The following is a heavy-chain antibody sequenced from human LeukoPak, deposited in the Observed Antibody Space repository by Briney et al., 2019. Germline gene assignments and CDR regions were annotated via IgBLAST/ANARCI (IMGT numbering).Heavy chain of an antibody. CDR3: ARHWGVWFGEVAHVFDI. CDR1: GGSISSYY. J-gene: IGHJ3*02. D-gene: IGHD3-10*01. V-gene: IGHV4-59*08. Sequence: SETLSLTCTVSGGSISSYYWSWIRQPPRQGLERNGYIYYSGSTNYNPSLKSRVTISVDTSKNQFSLKLSSVTAADTAVYYCARHWGVWFGEVAHVFDIWGQGTMVTVSS. CDR2: IYYSGST.